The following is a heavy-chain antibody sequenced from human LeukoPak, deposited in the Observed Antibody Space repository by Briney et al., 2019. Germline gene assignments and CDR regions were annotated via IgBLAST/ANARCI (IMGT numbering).Heavy chain of an antibody. D-gene: IGHD3-16*02. V-gene: IGHV4-34*01. CDR3: ASSPPARRSSYTSGYYYYYGMDV. J-gene: IGHJ6*02. CDR2: INHSGST. Sequence: SETLSLTCAVYGGSFSGYYWSWIRQPPVKGLEWIGEINHSGSTNYNPSLKSRVTISVDTSKNQFSLKLSSVTAADTAVYYCASSPPARRSSYTSGYYYYYGMDVWGQGTTVTVSS. CDR1: GGSFSGYY.